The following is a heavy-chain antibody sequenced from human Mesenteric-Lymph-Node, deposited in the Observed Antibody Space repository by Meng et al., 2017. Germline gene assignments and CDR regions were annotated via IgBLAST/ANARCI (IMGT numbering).Heavy chain of an antibody. D-gene: IGHD6-19*01. V-gene: IGHV4-34*09. CDR2: INHSGST. Sequence: QVQLPESGPSLVTPSPTLSLTCAVYGGSFSGYDWSGLRQPPGKGLEWIGEINHSGSTNYNPSLKSRVTISVDTSKNQFSLKLSSVTAADTAVYYCARYSSTLFDYWGQGTLVTVSS. CDR1: GGSFSGYD. J-gene: IGHJ4*02. CDR3: ARYSSTLFDY.